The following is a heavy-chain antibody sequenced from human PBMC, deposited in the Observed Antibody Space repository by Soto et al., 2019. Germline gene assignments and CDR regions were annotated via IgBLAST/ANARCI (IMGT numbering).Heavy chain of an antibody. CDR1: GFTFSNHG. J-gene: IGHJ4*02. CDR3: AKARGYCSGGTCYPVD. D-gene: IGHD2-15*01. CDR2: ISYEGSSK. V-gene: IGHV3-30*18. Sequence: QVQLVESGGGVVQPGRSLGLSCAASGFTFSNHGMHWVRQAPGKGLEWVAIISYEGSSKYYADSVKGRVTISRDNSKNTLNLQMDSLRPEDTAVYYCAKARGYCSGGTCYPVDWGQGTLVIVSA.